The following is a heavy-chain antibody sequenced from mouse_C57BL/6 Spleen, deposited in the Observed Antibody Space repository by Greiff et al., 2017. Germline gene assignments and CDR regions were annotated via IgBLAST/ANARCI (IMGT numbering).Heavy chain of an antibody. V-gene: IGHV5-2*01. J-gene: IGHJ1*01. D-gene: IGHD1-1*01. CDR1: EYAFPSYD. Sequence: DVQLQESGGGLVKPGESLKLSCEASEYAFPSYDMSWVRQTPEKRLELVAAINSGGGSTYYPDTMERRFTISRDNAKNTLYLQMSSLKSEDTALYYCERQRYSSRWGYFDVWGPGTTVTVSS. CDR2: INSGGGST. CDR3: ERQRYSSRWGYFDV.